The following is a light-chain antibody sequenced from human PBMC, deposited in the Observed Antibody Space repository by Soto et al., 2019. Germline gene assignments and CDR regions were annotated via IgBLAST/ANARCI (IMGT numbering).Light chain of an antibody. Sequence: DIQMTQSPSSLSASVGDRVTITCLASQSISSYLNWYQQKPGKAPKLLIYAATSLKSGVPSRFSGSGSGTDFTLTISSLQPEDFATYYCQQSYSTPFSFGPGTKVDSK. CDR2: AAT. J-gene: IGKJ3*01. CDR3: QQSYSTPFS. V-gene: IGKV1-39*01. CDR1: QSISSY.